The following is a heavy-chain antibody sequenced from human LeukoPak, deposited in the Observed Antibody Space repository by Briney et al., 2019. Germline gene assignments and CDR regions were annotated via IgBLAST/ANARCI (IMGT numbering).Heavy chain of an antibody. J-gene: IGHJ4*02. Sequence: ASGKVSCKASGYTFTCYYMHWVRHAPGQGLEWMGWINPNSGGTNYAQKFQGRVTMTRDTSISTAYMELSRLRSDDTAVYYCARDWESLVGATTGSVDYWGQGTLVTVSS. CDR1: GYTFTCYY. D-gene: IGHD1-26*01. V-gene: IGHV1-2*02. CDR2: INPNSGGT. CDR3: ARDWESLVGATTGSVDY.